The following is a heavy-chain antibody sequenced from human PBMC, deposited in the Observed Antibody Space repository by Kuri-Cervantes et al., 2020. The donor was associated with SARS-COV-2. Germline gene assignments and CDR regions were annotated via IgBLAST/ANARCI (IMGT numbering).Heavy chain of an antibody. V-gene: IGHV3-30-3*01. CDR1: GFTFSSYA. CDR3: ARAFMVRGVNGPGY. D-gene: IGHD3-10*01. J-gene: IGHJ4*02. CDR2: ISYDGSNK. Sequence: GGSLRLSCAASGFTFSSYAMHWVRQAPGKGLEWVAVISYDGSNKYYADSVKGRFTISRDNSKNTLYLQMNSLRAEDTAVYYCARAFMVRGVNGPGYWGQGTLVTVS.